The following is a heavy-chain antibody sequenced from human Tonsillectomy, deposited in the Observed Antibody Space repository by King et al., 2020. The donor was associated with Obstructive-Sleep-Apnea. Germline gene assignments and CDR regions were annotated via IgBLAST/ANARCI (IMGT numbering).Heavy chain of an antibody. CDR1: GGSINSYY. CDR3: ARDRVGRDGYNRFDY. J-gene: IGHJ4*02. D-gene: IGHD5-24*01. Sequence: VQLQESGPGLVKPSETLSLTCTVSGGSINSYYWCWIRQTPGKGLEWIVYISYSGSTNYNPSLNSRVTISVDTAKNQFSLKLSSVIAADTAVYYCARDRVGRDGYNRFDYWGQGTLVTVSS. CDR2: ISYSGST. V-gene: IGHV4-59*01.